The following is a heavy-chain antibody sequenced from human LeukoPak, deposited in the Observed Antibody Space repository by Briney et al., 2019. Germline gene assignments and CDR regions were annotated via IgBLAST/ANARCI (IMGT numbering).Heavy chain of an antibody. J-gene: IGHJ4*02. CDR1: GGSISSSSYY. D-gene: IGHD2/OR15-2a*01. CDR2: IYYSGST. V-gene: IGHV4-39*01. Sequence: SETLSLTCTVSGGSISSSSYYWGWIRQPPGKGLEWIGSIYYSGSTYYNPSLKSRVTISVDTSKNQFSLELSSVTAADTAVYYCARFLIGLGYFDYWGQGTLVTVSS. CDR3: ARFLIGLGYFDY.